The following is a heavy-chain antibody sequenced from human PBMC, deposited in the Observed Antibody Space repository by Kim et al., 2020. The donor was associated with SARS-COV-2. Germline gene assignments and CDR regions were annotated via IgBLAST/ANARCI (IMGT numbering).Heavy chain of an antibody. Sequence: ASVKVSCKTSGHTFTAYTMHWVRQAPGQRLEWMGWISVGNGNTRYSQKFQGRVTLTRDTPASTAFMELSSLRSEDTAVYYCAREQGGFDYWGQGTLVTVS. CDR1: GHTFTAYT. CDR3: AREQGGFDY. V-gene: IGHV1-3*01. J-gene: IGHJ4*02. CDR2: ISVGNGNT.